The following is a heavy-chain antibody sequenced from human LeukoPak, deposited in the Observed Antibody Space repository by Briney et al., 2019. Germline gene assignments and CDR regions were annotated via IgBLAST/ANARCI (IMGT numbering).Heavy chain of an antibody. CDR1: GFTFSSYA. V-gene: IGHV3-30*18. CDR3: AKAFGSGNYHRSYYFDY. CDR2: ISYDESDK. J-gene: IGHJ4*02. Sequence: PGGSLRLPCAASGFTFSSYAMHWVRQAPGKGLEWVAVISYDESDKYYADSVKGRFTISRDNSKNTLYLQMNSLRAEDTAVYYCAKAFGSGNYHRSYYFDYWGQGTLVTVSS. D-gene: IGHD3-10*01.